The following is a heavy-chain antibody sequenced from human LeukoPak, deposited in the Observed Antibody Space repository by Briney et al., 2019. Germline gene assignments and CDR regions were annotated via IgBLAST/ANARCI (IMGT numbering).Heavy chain of an antibody. CDR2: IWYDGSNK. V-gene: IGHV3-33*01. CDR1: GFTFSSYG. Sequence: GGSLRLSCAASGFTFSSYGMHRVRQAPGKGLEWVAVIWYDGSNKYYADSVKGRFTISRDNSKNTLYLQMNSLRAEDTAVYYCAAGVARPYYFDYWGQGTLVTVSS. J-gene: IGHJ4*02. CDR3: AAGVARPYYFDY. D-gene: IGHD3-10*01.